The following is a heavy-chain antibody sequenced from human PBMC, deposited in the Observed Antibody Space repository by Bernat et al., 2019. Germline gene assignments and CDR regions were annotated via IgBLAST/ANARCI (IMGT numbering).Heavy chain of an antibody. V-gene: IGHV1-3*01. Sequence: QVQLVQSGAEVKKPGASVKVSCKASGYTFTSYAMHWVRQAPGQRLEWMGWINAGNGNTKYSQKFQGRVTITRDTSASTAYMELSSLRSEDTAVYYCAREGGRGYSYGSPSYWGQGTMVTVSS. J-gene: IGHJ4*02. CDR1: GYTFTSYA. CDR3: AREGGRGYSYGSPSY. D-gene: IGHD5-18*01. CDR2: INAGNGNT.